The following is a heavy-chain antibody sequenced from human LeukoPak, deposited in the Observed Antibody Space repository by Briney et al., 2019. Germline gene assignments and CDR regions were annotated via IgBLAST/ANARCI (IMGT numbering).Heavy chain of an antibody. CDR3: ARDELYCGGDCYSRWFDP. CDR2: IIPIFGTA. J-gene: IGHJ5*02. Sequence: SVKVSCKASGYTFTGYYMHWVRQAPGQGLEWMGGIIPIFGTANYAQKFQGRVTITTDESTSTAYMELSSLRSEDTAVYYCARDELYCGGDCYSRWFDPWGQGTLVTVSS. CDR1: GYTFTGYY. V-gene: IGHV1-69*05. D-gene: IGHD2-21*02.